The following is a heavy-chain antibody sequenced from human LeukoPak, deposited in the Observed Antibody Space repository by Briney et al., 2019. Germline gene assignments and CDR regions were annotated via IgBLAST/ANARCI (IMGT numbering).Heavy chain of an antibody. V-gene: IGHV3-7*04. J-gene: IGHJ4*02. Sequence: GGSLRLSCAVSGFTFSSYWMSWVRQAPGKGLEWVANVKYDGSAQNYMDSVKGRFIISRDNANNSLYLQMNSLRVEDTAIYYCAKDPGHCTDTFCYTYYWGQGTPVTVSS. CDR3: AKDPGHCTDTFCYTYY. D-gene: IGHD2-2*02. CDR1: GFTFSSYW. CDR2: VKYDGSAQ.